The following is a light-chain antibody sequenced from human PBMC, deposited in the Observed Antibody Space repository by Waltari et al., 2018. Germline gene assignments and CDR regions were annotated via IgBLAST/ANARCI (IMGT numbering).Light chain of an antibody. CDR1: QSIRTW. CDR2: KSS. CDR3: QQYDSAPYS. Sequence: DIQMTQSPSSLAASVEDRVTITCQASQSIRTWLAWYQQKPGKAPQPLIYKSSILESGVPSRFAGSGSGTDFTLTINSLQPEDFATYYCQQYDSAPYSFGRGTKVEIK. V-gene: IGKV1-5*03. J-gene: IGKJ2*03.